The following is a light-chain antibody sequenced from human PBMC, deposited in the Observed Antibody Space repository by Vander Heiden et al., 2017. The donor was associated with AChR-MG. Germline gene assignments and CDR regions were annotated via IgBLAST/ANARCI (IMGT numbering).Light chain of an antibody. CDR2: STN. V-gene: IGLV8-61*01. CDR1: SGSDSTSYY. Sequence: QTVVTQEPSFSVSPGGTVTLTCGLSSGSDSTSYYPSWYQQTPGQAPRTLIYSTNTRSSGVPDRFSGSILGNKAALTITGAQADDESDYYCVLYMGSGILRIGGGTKLTVL. J-gene: IGLJ2*01. CDR3: VLYMGSGILR.